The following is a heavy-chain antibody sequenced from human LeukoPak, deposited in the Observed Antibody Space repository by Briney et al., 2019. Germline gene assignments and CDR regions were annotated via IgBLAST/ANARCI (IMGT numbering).Heavy chain of an antibody. CDR2: ISSSSSTI. D-gene: IGHD3-10*01. Sequence: GGSLRLSCAASGFTFSSYSMNWVRQAPGKGLEWVSYISSSSSTIYYADSVKGRFTISRHNAKNSLYLQMNSLRAEDTAVYYCAKEPSYYGSGRSYYFDYWGQGTLVTVSS. V-gene: IGHV3-48*01. CDR1: GFTFSSYS. CDR3: AKEPSYYGSGRSYYFDY. J-gene: IGHJ4*02.